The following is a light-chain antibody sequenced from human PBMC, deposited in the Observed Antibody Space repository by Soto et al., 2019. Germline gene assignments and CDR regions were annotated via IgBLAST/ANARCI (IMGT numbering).Light chain of an antibody. CDR1: ISDIGTFNF. Sequence: QSALTQPASVSGSPGQSITISCTGTISDIGTFNFVSWYQQYPGKAPKLIIYEVSNRPSGISHRFSGSKSGNTASLTISGLQDEDEADYYCTSYTSTAARVFGTGTKLTVL. J-gene: IGLJ1*01. V-gene: IGLV2-14*01. CDR3: TSYTSTAARV. CDR2: EVS.